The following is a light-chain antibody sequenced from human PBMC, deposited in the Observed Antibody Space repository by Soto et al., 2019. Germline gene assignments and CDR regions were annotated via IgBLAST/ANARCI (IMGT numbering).Light chain of an antibody. CDR3: QHQRT. CDR2: DAS. V-gene: IGKV1-5*01. Sequence: DIQMTQSPSTLSASVGDRVTITCRASQSITTWLAWYQQKPGKAPKLLIYDASSLESGVPSRFSGGGSGTDFSLTISSLQPDDFATYYCQHQRTFGQGTKVDI. J-gene: IGKJ1*01. CDR1: QSITTW.